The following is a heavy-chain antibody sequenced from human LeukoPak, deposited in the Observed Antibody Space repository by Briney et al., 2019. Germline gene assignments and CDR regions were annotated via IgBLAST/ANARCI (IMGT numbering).Heavy chain of an antibody. Sequence: GGSLRLSCAASGFTFSSYAMHWVRQAPGKGLEWVANINEDGSEKNYVESLKGRFTISRDNAKNSLYLQMNSLRAEDTAVYYCAREITGRTIDYWGQGTLVTVSS. CDR3: AREITGRTIDY. V-gene: IGHV3-7*01. CDR2: INEDGSEK. CDR1: GFTFSSYA. J-gene: IGHJ4*02. D-gene: IGHD1-20*01.